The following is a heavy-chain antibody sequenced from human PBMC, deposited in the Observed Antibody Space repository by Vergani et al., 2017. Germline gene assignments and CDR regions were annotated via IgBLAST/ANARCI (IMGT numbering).Heavy chain of an antibody. CDR1: GFTFSSYG. D-gene: IGHD3-3*01. V-gene: IGHV3-33*08. Sequence: QVQLLESGGGVVQPGRSLRLSCAASGFTFSSYGMHWVRQAPGKGLEWVAVIWYDGSNKYYADSVKGRFTISRDNSKNTLYLQMNSLRAEDTAVYYCARANDFWSGYYPVSDWGQGTLVTVSS. J-gene: IGHJ4*02. CDR2: IWYDGSNK. CDR3: ARANDFWSGYYPVSD.